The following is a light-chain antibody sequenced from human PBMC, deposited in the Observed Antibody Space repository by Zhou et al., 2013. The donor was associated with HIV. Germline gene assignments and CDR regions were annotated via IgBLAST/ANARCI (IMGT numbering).Light chain of an antibody. Sequence: EILMTQSPATLSVSPGERATLSCRASQSFRTYLAWYQQKPGQAPRLLIFDASTRATGIPDRFTGSGSGTDFTLTFTTLGPEDFAVYYCQQYANSPQTFGQGTKVEIK. CDR3: QQYANSPQT. CDR2: DAS. V-gene: IGKV3-15*01. J-gene: IGKJ2*01. CDR1: QSFRTY.